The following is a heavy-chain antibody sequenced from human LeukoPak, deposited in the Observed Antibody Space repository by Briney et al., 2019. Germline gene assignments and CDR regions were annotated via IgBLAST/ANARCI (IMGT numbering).Heavy chain of an antibody. V-gene: IGHV4-59*01. J-gene: IGHJ4*02. D-gene: IGHD6-19*01. CDR3: ARAGSGSPGFDY. CDR2: IYYSGST. CDR1: GGSISSYY. Sequence: SETLSLTCTVSGGSISSYYWRWIRQPPGKGLEWIGYIYYSGSTNYNPSLKSRVTISVDTSKNQFSLKLSSVTAADTAVYYCARAGSGSPGFDYWGQGTLVTVSS.